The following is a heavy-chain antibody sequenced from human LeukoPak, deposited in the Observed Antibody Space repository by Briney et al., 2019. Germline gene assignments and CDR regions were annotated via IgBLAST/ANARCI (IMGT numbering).Heavy chain of an antibody. V-gene: IGHV3-48*03. CDR2: ISSSGSTI. D-gene: IGHD2-2*01. Sequence: GGSLRLSCAASGFTFSSYEMNWVRQAPGKGLEWVSYISSSGSTISYADSVKGRFTISRDNAKNSLYLQMNSLRAEDTAVYYCASPPGYCSSTSCPTPPWGQGTLVTVSS. CDR3: ASPPGYCSSTSCPTPP. J-gene: IGHJ5*02. CDR1: GFTFSSYE.